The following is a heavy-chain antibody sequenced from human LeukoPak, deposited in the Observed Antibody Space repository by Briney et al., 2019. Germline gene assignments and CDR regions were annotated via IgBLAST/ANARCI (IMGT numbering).Heavy chain of an antibody. Sequence: GGSLRLSCAASGFPFSTYAMNWVRQAPGKGLEWVGRIKPKTDGETTEYAAPVKDRFSISRDDSKSMMYLQMNSLKTEDTAVYYCITPLPYSAQGGQGTLVTVSS. CDR1: GFPFSTYA. V-gene: IGHV3-15*07. J-gene: IGHJ4*02. CDR3: ITPLPYSAQ. CDR2: IKPKTDGETT. D-gene: IGHD2-21*01.